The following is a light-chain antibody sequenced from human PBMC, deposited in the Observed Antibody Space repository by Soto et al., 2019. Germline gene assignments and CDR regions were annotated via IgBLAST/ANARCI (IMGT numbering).Light chain of an antibody. J-gene: IGKJ1*01. CDR3: QQYGSSPST. CDR2: ATS. V-gene: IGKV3-20*01. Sequence: ENVLTQSPGTLSLSPGERATLSCRASQRVSSSYLAWYQQKLGQAPRLLIYATSSRATGIPDRFSGSGSGTDFTLTISRLEPEDFALYYCQQYGSSPSTFGPGTKVEI. CDR1: QRVSSSY.